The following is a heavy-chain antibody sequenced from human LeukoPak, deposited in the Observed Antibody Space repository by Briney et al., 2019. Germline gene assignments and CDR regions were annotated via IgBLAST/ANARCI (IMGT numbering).Heavy chain of an antibody. D-gene: IGHD6-19*01. V-gene: IGHV3-23*01. CDR3: AKEEQWLATYYFDY. J-gene: IGHJ4*02. CDR1: GFTFGSYA. CDR2: VSGSGNT. Sequence: GGSLRLSCAASGFTFGSYAMNWVRQAPGKGLEWVSAVSGSGNTYYADSVKGRFTISRDNSKNTLYLQMNSLRAEDTAVYYCAKEEQWLATYYFDYWGQGTLVTVSS.